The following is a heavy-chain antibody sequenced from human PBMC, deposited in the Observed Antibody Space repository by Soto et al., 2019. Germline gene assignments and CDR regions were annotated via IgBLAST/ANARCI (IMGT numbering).Heavy chain of an antibody. J-gene: IGHJ6*02. CDR1: GYTFISFS. CDR2: ITAGNDNT. Sequence: QVQLVQSGAQVKTPGASVKVSCKDSGYTFISFSIHWLRQAPGQRPAWMGWITAGNDNTYFSQKFQGRVTITRDTSANTVYMEVSRLRAEDTAVYYGARGRGYSVGSNGVDVWGQGTTVIVSS. CDR3: ARGRGYSVGSNGVDV. D-gene: IGHD5-18*01. V-gene: IGHV1-3*01.